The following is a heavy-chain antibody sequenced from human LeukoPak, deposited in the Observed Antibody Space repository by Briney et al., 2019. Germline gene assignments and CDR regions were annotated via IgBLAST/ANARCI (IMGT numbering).Heavy chain of an antibody. D-gene: IGHD2-2*01. Sequence: PSETLSLTCTISGGSISSSSYYWGWIRQPPGKGLEWIGSSYYSGSTYYNPSLKSRVTISVDTSKNQFSLKLSSVTAADTAVYYCARNGHWGRYCSSTSCYPPFDYWGQGTLVTVSS. CDR3: ARNGHWGRYCSSTSCYPPFDY. V-gene: IGHV4-39*01. CDR1: GGSISSSSYY. J-gene: IGHJ4*02. CDR2: SYYSGST.